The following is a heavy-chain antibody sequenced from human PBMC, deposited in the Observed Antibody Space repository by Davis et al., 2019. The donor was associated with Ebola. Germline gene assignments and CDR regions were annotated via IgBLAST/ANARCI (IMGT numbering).Heavy chain of an antibody. CDR3: ARQSRNSFDP. Sequence: MPSETLSLTCTLSGGSISGYYWNRIRQPPGKGLEWIGNIYYSGSTHYNPSLKSRVTISVDTSKNQFSLMLSSVTAADTAIYYCARQSRNSFDPWGQGTLVTVSS. D-gene: IGHD1/OR15-1a*01. V-gene: IGHV4-59*08. J-gene: IGHJ5*02. CDR2: IYYSGST. CDR1: GGSISGYY.